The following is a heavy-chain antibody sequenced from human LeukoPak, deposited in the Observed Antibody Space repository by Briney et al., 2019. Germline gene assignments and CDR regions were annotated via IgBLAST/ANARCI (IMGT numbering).Heavy chain of an antibody. CDR1: GYSISSTNW. CDR2: IFYSGNI. Sequence: SETLSLTCTVSGYSISSTNWWGWIRQPPGKGLEWIGYIFYSGNIYYNPSLKSRLTMSIDTSKNQFSLKLSSVTAADTAVYYCAREDSSSWYYFDYWGQGTLVTVSS. V-gene: IGHV4-28*03. CDR3: AREDSSSWYYFDY. J-gene: IGHJ4*02. D-gene: IGHD6-13*01.